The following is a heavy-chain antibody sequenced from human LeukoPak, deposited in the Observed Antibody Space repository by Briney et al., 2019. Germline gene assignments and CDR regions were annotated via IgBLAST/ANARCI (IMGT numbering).Heavy chain of an antibody. V-gene: IGHV3-21*01. CDR1: GFTFSSYS. CDR2: ISSSSSYI. J-gene: IGHJ4*02. CDR3: ARGDYHYGSGSYYNPYYFDY. Sequence: GGSLRLSCAASGFTFSSYSMNWVRQAPGKGLEWVSSISSSSSYIYYADSVKGRFTISRDNAKNSLYLQMNSLRAEDTAVYYCARGDYHYGSGSYYNPYYFDYWGQGTLVTVSS. D-gene: IGHD3-10*01.